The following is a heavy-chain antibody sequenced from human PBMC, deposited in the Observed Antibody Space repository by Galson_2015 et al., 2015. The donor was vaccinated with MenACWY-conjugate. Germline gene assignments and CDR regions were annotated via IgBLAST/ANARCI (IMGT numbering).Heavy chain of an antibody. Sequence: SLRLSCAASAFTFSYYDMHWVRQATGQGLEWVSAIGVGGDTYYLDSVKGRFTISRESAKNSLYLQMNSLRAEDTAVYYCAREVRDDYSSGWDLDYWGQGILVTVSS. CDR1: AFTFSYYD. CDR2: IGVGGDT. J-gene: IGHJ4*02. D-gene: IGHD6-19*01. CDR3: AREVRDDYSSGWDLDY. V-gene: IGHV3-13*01.